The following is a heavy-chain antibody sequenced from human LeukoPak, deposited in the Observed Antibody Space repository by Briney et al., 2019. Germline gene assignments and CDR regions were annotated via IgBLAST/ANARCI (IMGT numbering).Heavy chain of an antibody. Sequence: SETLSLTCTVSGRSVRSGSYYWSWIRQPPGKGLEWIGYIYYSGSTNYNPSLKSRVTISVDTSKNQFSLKLSSVTAADTAVYYCAREGFLWGSGSYWLDYWGQGTLVTVSS. CDR2: IYYSGST. V-gene: IGHV4-61*01. J-gene: IGHJ4*02. CDR1: GRSVRSGSYY. D-gene: IGHD3-10*01. CDR3: AREGFLWGSGSYWLDY.